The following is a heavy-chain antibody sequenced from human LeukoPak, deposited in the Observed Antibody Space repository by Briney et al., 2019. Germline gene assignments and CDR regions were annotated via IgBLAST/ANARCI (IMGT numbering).Heavy chain of an antibody. J-gene: IGHJ4*02. CDR1: GFTFSSYA. CDR3: AKVKDDYGSLYPL. V-gene: IGHV3-23*01. Sequence: PGGSLRLSCAASGFTFSSYAMNWVRQAPGKGLEWVSDISGSGDTTDSADSVKGRFTISRDNSKNTLYLQMNFLRDEDTALYYCAKVKDDYGSLYPLWGQGTVVTVSS. CDR2: ISGSGDTT. D-gene: IGHD3-10*01.